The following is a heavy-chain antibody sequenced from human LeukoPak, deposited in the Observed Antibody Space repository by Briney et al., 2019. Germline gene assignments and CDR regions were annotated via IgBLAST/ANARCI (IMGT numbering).Heavy chain of an antibody. J-gene: IGHJ5*02. CDR3: ATDAPEQYYYDSSGYSAGGFDP. CDR1: GFTFSSYT. V-gene: IGHV3-21*01. D-gene: IGHD3-22*01. Sequence: GGSLRLSCAASGFTFSSYTRNCVRAAPGKGLEWVSSISSSSSYIYYGDSVKGRFTISRDNAKNSLYLQMNSLRAEDTAVYYCATDAPEQYYYDSSGYSAGGFDPWGQGTLVTVSS. CDR2: ISSSSSYI.